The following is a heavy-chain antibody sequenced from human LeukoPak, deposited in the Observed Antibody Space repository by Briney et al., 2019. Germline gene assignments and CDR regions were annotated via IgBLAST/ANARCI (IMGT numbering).Heavy chain of an antibody. J-gene: IGHJ4*02. V-gene: IGHV3-30-3*01. CDR3: ARDPRLSYYDSSGYSVYFDY. Sequence: PGRSLRLSCAASGFTFSSYAMHWVRQAPGKGLEWVAVISYDGSNKYYADSVKGRSTISRDNSKNTLYLQMNSLGAEDTAVYYCARDPRLSYYDSSGYSVYFDYWGQGTLVTVSS. CDR1: GFTFSSYA. D-gene: IGHD3-22*01. CDR2: ISYDGSNK.